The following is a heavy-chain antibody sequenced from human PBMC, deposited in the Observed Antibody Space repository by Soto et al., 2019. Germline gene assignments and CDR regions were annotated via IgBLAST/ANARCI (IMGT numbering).Heavy chain of an antibody. V-gene: IGHV3-21*01. CDR1: GFTFSSYS. CDR3: ARDLRQLVRDYYYGMDV. J-gene: IGHJ6*02. D-gene: IGHD6-6*01. CDR2: ISSSSSYI. Sequence: VGSLRLSCAASGFTFSSYSMNWVRQAPGKGLEWVSSISSSSSYIYYADSVKGRFTISRDNAKNSLYLQMNSLRAEDTAVYYCARDLRQLVRDYYYGMDVWGQGTTVTVSS.